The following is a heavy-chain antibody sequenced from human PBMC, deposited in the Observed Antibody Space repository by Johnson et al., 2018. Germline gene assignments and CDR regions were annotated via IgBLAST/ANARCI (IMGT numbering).Heavy chain of an antibody. CDR1: GFTFSSYS. D-gene: IGHD3-22*01. J-gene: IGHJ3*02. V-gene: IGHV3-48*01. Sequence: VQLVQSGGGLVQPGGSLRLSCAASGFTFSSYSMNWVRQAPGKGLEWVSYISTSSSTTYYADSVKGRFTISRDNAKNSLSLPMNSLTAEDTAVYYCARGGYYDSRVSFDIWGQGTMVTVSS. CDR3: ARGGYYDSRVSFDI. CDR2: ISTSSSTT.